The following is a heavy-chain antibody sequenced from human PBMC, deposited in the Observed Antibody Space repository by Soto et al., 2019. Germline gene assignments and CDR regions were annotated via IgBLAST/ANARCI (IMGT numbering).Heavy chain of an antibody. V-gene: IGHV4-31*03. Sequence: QVQLQESGPGLVKPSQTLSLTCTVSGGSISSGGYYWSWIRQHPGKCLEWIGYIYYSGSTYYNPSLKSRVYISVDTSENQFSLKVSSVTAADTAVYYCARVQGSGSYVSFDYWGQGTLVTVSS. CDR1: GGSISSGGYY. CDR3: ARVQGSGSYVSFDY. J-gene: IGHJ4*02. CDR2: IYYSGST. D-gene: IGHD3-10*01.